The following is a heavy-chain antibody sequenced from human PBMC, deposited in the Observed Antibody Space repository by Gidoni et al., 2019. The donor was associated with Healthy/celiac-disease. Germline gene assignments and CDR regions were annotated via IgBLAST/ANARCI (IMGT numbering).Heavy chain of an antibody. CDR3: ARETGGYGMDV. V-gene: IGHV4-30-2*01. J-gene: IGHJ6*02. Sequence: QLQLQESGSGLVTPSQTLSLTCAVYGGSISSGGYSRRWIRQPPGKGLEWIGYIYHSGSTYYNQSLKSRVTISVDRSKNQFSLKLSSVTAADTAVYYGARETGGYGMDVWGQGTTVTVSS. CDR2: IYHSGST. CDR1: GGSISSGGYS. D-gene: IGHD7-27*01.